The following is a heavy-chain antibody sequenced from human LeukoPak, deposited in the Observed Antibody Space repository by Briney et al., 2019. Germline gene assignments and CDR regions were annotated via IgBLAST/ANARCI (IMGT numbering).Heavy chain of an antibody. CDR2: ISYSGST. D-gene: IGHD2-15*01. Sequence: SETLSLTCTVSGGSISSYYRTWIRQPPGKGLEWIGYISYSGSTNYNPSLKSRVTLSVDTSKNQISLKLRFVTAADTAVYYCTKGYGNVVGWFDPWGQGTLVTVSS. CDR3: TKGYGNVVGWFDP. V-gene: IGHV4-59*01. CDR1: GGSISSYY. J-gene: IGHJ5*02.